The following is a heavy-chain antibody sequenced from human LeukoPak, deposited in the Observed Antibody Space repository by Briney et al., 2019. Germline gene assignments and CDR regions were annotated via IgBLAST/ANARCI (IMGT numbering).Heavy chain of an antibody. V-gene: IGHV3-21*01. D-gene: IGHD1-26*01. J-gene: IGHJ5*02. Sequence: GGSLRLSCAASGFTCSSYSMNWVRQAPGKGLEWVSSISSGSSYIYYADSVKGRFTISRDNAKNSLYLQMNSLRAEDTAVYYCARDGRVTHTWFDPWGQGTLVTVSS. CDR3: ARDGRVTHTWFDP. CDR1: GFTCSSYS. CDR2: ISSGSSYI.